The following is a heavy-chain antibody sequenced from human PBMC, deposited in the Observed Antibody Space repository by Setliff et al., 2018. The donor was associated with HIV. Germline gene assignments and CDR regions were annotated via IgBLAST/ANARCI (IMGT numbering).Heavy chain of an antibody. V-gene: IGHV3-11*04. CDR1: GFTLSDHH. CDR2: ISHSGGTI. J-gene: IGHJ4*02. D-gene: IGHD6-19*01. Sequence: PGGSLRLSCAASGFTLSDHHMNWIRRAPGKGLEWVSYISHSGGTIKYADFVRGRFTISRDNSKNTLFLQMNSLRSEDTAVYYCARDGGGSGWSLGEFDFWGQGTLVTVSS. CDR3: ARDGGGSGWSLGEFDF.